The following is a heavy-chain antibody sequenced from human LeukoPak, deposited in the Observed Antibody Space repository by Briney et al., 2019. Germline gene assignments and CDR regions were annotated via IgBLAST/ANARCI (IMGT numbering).Heavy chain of an antibody. CDR3: ARDFRDIVVVPAAPPRYYYYYYMDV. V-gene: IGHV4-34*01. Sequence: SETLSLTCAVYGESFSGYYWSWIRQPPGKGLEWIGEINHRGSTNYNPSLKSRATVSVDTSKNQFSLKLSSVTAADTAVYYCARDFRDIVVVPAAPPRYYYYYYMDVWGKGTTVTVSS. D-gene: IGHD2-2*01. J-gene: IGHJ6*03. CDR2: INHRGST. CDR1: GESFSGYY.